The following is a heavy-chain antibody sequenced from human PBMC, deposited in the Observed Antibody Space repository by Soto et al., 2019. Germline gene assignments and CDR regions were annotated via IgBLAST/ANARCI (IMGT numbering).Heavy chain of an antibody. CDR3: TRDRPEAHYDYHPIFDH. V-gene: IGHV3-74*01. Sequence: PGGSLRLSCAASGFTFSGYWMHWVRQVPGKGLIWVARSNSDGSGISYADSVKGRFTISRDNDKNVLFLQMNSLRADDSAVYYCTRDRPEAHYDYHPIFDHWGQGTLVTVS. D-gene: IGHD5-12*01. J-gene: IGHJ4*02. CDR1: GFTFSGYW. CDR2: SNSDGSGI.